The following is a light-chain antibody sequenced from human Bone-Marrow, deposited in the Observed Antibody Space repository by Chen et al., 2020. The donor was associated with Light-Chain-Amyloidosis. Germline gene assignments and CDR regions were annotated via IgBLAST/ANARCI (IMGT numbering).Light chain of an antibody. CDR1: DLPTKY. V-gene: IGLV3-25*03. J-gene: IGLJ2*01. CDR3: QSADSSGTYEVI. CDR2: RDT. Sequence: SYELTQPPSVSVSPGQTARITCSGDDLPTKYAYWYQQKRGQAPVMVIHRDTERPSGITERFAGTSSGKTATLAISGVQAEDEADYHCQSADSSGTYEVIFGGGTKLTGL.